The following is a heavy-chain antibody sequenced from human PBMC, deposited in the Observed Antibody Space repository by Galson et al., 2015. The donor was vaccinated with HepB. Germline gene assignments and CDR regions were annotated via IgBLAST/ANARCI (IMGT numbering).Heavy chain of an antibody. CDR2: IYSGGST. J-gene: IGHJ4*02. CDR1: GFTVSSNY. CDR3: ARPNSSGWIGAFDY. D-gene: IGHD6-19*01. Sequence: SLRLSCAASGFTVSSNYMSWVRQAPGRGLEWVSVIYSGGSTYYADSVKGRFTISRDNSKNTLYLQMNSLRAEDTAVYYCARPNSSGWIGAFDYWGQGTLVTVSS. V-gene: IGHV3-53*01.